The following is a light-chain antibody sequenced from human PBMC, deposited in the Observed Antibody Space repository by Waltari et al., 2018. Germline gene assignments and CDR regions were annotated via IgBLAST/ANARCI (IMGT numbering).Light chain of an antibody. Sequence: TWRGSQGISSYLAWYQQKPGKAPKLLIYAGSTLLNGVPSRFSGGGFGTDFTLTISSLQPEDFATYYCQQVNSYPFTFGPGTTVDIK. CDR3: QQVNSYPFT. CDR2: AGS. CDR1: QGISSY. J-gene: IGKJ3*01. V-gene: IGKV1-9*01.